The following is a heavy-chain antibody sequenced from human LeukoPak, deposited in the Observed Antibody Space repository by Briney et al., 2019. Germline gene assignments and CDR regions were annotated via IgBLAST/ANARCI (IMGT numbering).Heavy chain of an antibody. CDR2: IYYSGST. D-gene: IGHD3-10*01. Sequence: PSETLSLTCTVSGGSISSYYWSWTRQPPGKGLEWIGYIYYSGSTNYNPSLKSRVTISVDTSKNQFSLKLSSVTAADTAVYYCARADYYGSRVYFDYWGQGTLVTVSS. V-gene: IGHV4-59*01. CDR1: GGSISSYY. CDR3: ARADYYGSRVYFDY. J-gene: IGHJ4*02.